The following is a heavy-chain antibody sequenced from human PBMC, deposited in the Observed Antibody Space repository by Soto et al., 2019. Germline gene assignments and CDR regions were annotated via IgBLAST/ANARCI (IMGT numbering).Heavy chain of an antibody. CDR2: FDPSGVAT. J-gene: IGHJ3*02. CDR3: ARVSRGAFDI. CDR1: GYTFTSYF. V-gene: IGHV1-46*01. Sequence: QVQLVQSGAEVKKPGASVKVSCKASGYTFTSYFLHWVRQAPGQGLEWMGVFDPSGVATNSAQKFQGRLTMTRDTSTNTVYMDLTSLGSDDTALYYCARVSRGAFDIWGQGTLVTVSS.